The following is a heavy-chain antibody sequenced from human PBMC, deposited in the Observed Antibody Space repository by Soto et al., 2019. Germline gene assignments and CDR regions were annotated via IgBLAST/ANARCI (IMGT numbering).Heavy chain of an antibody. V-gene: IGHV3-64D*08. CDR1: GFTFSSYA. CDR2: ISSNGGST. Sequence: GGSLRLSCSASGFTFSSYAMHWVRQAPGKGLEYVSAISSNGGSTYYADSVKGRFTISRDNSKNTLYLQMSSLRAEDTAVYYCVKEGGITMIVGIFDYWGQGTLVTVSS. J-gene: IGHJ4*02. D-gene: IGHD3-22*01. CDR3: VKEGGITMIVGIFDY.